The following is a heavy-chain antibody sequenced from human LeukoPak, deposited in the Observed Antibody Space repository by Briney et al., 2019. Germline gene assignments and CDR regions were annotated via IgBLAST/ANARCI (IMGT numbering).Heavy chain of an antibody. Sequence: GGSLRLSCAASGFTFSLYWMNWVRRAPGKGLEWVANIKQDGSEKNYVDSVKGRFTISRDNSKNTLYLQMNSLRAEDTAVYYCGKNRYSGSLSPFDIWGQGTMVTVSS. CDR3: GKNRYSGSLSPFDI. CDR2: IKQDGSEK. D-gene: IGHD1-26*01. J-gene: IGHJ3*02. V-gene: IGHV3-7*03. CDR1: GFTFSLYW.